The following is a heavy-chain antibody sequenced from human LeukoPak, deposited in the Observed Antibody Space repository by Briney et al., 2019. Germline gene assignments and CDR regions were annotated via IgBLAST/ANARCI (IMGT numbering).Heavy chain of an antibody. CDR1: GASINSDY. CDR3: ARESIDEGGSWSFGLDY. V-gene: IGHV4-59*01. Sequence: PSEILSLTCTVSGASINSDYWSWIRQPPGKGLEWIGYIYAGGTTNYRPSLKSRITISLDTSKNQFSLKLSSVTAADTALYFCARESIDEGGSWSFGLDYWGHGTLVTVSS. J-gene: IGHJ4*01. CDR2: IYAGGTT. D-gene: IGHD6-13*01.